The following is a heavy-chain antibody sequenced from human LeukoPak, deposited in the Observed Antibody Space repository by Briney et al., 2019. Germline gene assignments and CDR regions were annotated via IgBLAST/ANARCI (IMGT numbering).Heavy chain of an antibody. CDR1: GGSISSGGYY. D-gene: IGHD3-10*01. Sequence: SETLSLTCTVSGGSISSGGYYWSWIRQHPGKGLEWIGYIYYSGSTYYNPSLKSRVTISVDTSKNQFSLKLSSVTAADTAVYYCARTGDYYGSGRGNDYWGQGTLVTVSS. CDR3: ARTGDYYGSGRGNDY. J-gene: IGHJ4*02. CDR2: IYYSGST. V-gene: IGHV4-31*03.